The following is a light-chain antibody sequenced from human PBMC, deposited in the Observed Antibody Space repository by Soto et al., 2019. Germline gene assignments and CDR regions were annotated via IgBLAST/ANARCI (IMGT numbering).Light chain of an antibody. CDR2: AAS. J-gene: IGKJ3*01. CDR1: QSISSY. V-gene: IGKV1-39*01. CDR3: QQSYSTPVT. Sequence: DIQMTQSPSSLSASVGDRVTITCRASQSISSYLNWYQQKPGKAPKLLIYAASSLQSGVPSRFSGSGSGTDCALTIISLQPEDFATDYCQQSYSTPVTFGPGTKVDIK.